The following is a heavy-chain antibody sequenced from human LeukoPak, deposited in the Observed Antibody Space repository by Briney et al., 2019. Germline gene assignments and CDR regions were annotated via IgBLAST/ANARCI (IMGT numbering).Heavy chain of an antibody. Sequence: PSETLSLTCAVYGGSFSGYYWSWIRQPPGKGLEWIGEINHSGSTNYNPSLKSRVTISVDTSKNQFSLKLSSVTAADTAVYCCARRAGIAARSFDYWGQGTLVTVSS. CDR2: INHSGST. D-gene: IGHD6-6*01. J-gene: IGHJ4*02. CDR3: ARRAGIAARSFDY. V-gene: IGHV4-34*01. CDR1: GGSFSGYY.